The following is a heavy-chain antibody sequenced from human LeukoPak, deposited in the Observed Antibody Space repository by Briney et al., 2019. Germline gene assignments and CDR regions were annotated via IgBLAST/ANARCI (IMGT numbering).Heavy chain of an antibody. CDR1: GFTFSHYS. D-gene: IGHD2-8*02. J-gene: IGHJ4*02. V-gene: IGHV3-21*01. CDR2: ISSSSSYI. Sequence: GGSLRLSCAASGFTFSHYSINWVRQAPGKGLEWVSFISSSSSYIYYADSVKGRFTISRDNAKNTLYLQMNSLRAEDTAVYYCARGSGGLDYWGQGTLVTVSS. CDR3: ARGSGGLDY.